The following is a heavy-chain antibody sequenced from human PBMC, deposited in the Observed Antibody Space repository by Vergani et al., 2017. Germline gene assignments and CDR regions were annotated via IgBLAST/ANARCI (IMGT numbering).Heavy chain of an antibody. CDR2: IYYSGST. J-gene: IGHJ3*02. V-gene: IGHV4-31*03. Sequence: QLQLQESGPGLVKPSETLSLTCTVSGGSISSGGYYWSWIRQHPGKGLEWIGYIYYSGSTYYNPSLKSRVTISVDTSKNQFSLKLSSVTAADTAVYYCARVRFLEWLQNIDAFDIWGQGTMVTVSS. CDR3: ARVRFLEWLQNIDAFDI. CDR1: GGSISSGGYY. D-gene: IGHD3-3*01.